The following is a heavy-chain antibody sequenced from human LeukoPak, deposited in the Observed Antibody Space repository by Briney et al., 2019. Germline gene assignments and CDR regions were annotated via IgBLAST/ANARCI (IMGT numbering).Heavy chain of an antibody. CDR3: ARAPGAHGSGTYPDY. D-gene: IGHD3-10*01. Sequence: SQTLSLTCTVSGGSISSGSYFWSWIRQPAGKGLEWIGRVYNSGSTNYNPSLKSRVTISVDTSKNQFSLKLSSVTAADTAVYYCARAPGAHGSGTYPDYWGQGTLVTVSS. J-gene: IGHJ4*02. CDR1: GGSISSGSYF. V-gene: IGHV4-61*02. CDR2: VYNSGST.